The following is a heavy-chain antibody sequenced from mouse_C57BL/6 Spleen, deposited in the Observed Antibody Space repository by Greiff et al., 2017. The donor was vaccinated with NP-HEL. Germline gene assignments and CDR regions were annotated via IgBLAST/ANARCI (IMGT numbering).Heavy chain of an antibody. Sequence: QVQLQQSGPELVKPGASVKISCKASGYSFTSYYIHWVKQRPGQGLEWIGWIYPGSGNTKYNEKFKGKATLTADTSSSTAYMQLSSLTSEDSAVYYCASGGWDEGYYFDYWGQGTTLTVSS. V-gene: IGHV1-66*01. CDR2: IYPGSGNT. D-gene: IGHD4-1*01. CDR1: GYSFTSYY. CDR3: ASGGWDEGYYFDY. J-gene: IGHJ2*01.